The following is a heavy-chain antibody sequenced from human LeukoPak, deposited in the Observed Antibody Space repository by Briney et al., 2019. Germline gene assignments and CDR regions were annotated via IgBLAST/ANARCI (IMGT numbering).Heavy chain of an antibody. CDR2: ISYDGSNK. CDR3: AKDGRGFAYCSSTSCYFDY. CDR1: GFTFSSYG. D-gene: IGHD2-2*01. V-gene: IGHV3-30*18. J-gene: IGHJ4*02. Sequence: GRSLRLSCAASGFTFSSYGMHWVRQAPGKGLEWVAVISYDGSNKYYADSVKGRFTISRDNSKNTLYLQMNSLRAEDTAVYHCAKDGRGFAYCSSTSCYFDYWGQGTLVTVSS.